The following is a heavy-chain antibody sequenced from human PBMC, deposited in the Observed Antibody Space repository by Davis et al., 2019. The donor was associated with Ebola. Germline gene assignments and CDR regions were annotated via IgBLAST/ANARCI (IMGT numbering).Heavy chain of an antibody. V-gene: IGHV1-69*10. Sequence: SVKVSCKASGGTFSSYAISWVRQAPAQGLEWMGGIIPILGIANYAQKSQGRVTITADESTSTAYMELSSLRSEDTAVYYCARVSDWEGGDRAYYYYYMDVWGKGTTVTVSS. CDR1: GGTFSSYA. J-gene: IGHJ6*03. CDR2: IIPILGIA. D-gene: IGHD2-21*01. CDR3: ARVSDWEGGDRAYYYYYMDV.